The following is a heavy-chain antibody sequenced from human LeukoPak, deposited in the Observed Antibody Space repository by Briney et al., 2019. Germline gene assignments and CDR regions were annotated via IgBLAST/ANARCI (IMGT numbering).Heavy chain of an antibody. CDR2: ISYDGSNK. Sequence: GGSLRLSCAASGFTFSSYGMHWVRQAPGKGLEWVAVISYDGSNKYYADSVKGRFTISRDNSKNTLSLQMNSLRAEDTALYYCARDPVYSTDSSRMGWFDPRGQGTLVTVSS. J-gene: IGHJ5*02. CDR3: ARDPVYSTDSSRMGWFDP. D-gene: IGHD6-13*01. CDR1: GFTFSSYG. V-gene: IGHV3-30*03.